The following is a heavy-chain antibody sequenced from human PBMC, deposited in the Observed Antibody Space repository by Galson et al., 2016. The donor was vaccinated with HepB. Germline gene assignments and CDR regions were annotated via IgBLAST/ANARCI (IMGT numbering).Heavy chain of an antibody. CDR2: IYSGGSA. Sequence: EPLSLTCTVSGDSVSRDYWSWIRQPAGKGMEWLGRIYSGGSATYNPPLKSRVTMSIDTSKNHFSLQLTSVTAADTALYSCARDQGSGNYYRGASWGQGILVSVTS. V-gene: IGHV4-4*07. D-gene: IGHD3-10*01. J-gene: IGHJ4*02. CDR3: ARDQGSGNYYRGAS. CDR1: GDSVSRDY.